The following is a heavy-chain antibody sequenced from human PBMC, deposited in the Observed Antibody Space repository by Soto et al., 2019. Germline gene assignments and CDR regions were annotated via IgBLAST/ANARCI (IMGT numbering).Heavy chain of an antibody. J-gene: IGHJ3*02. V-gene: IGHV3-23*01. D-gene: IGHD6-19*01. CDR2: ISGSGGST. CDR3: SKNQVVAGACNDAFDI. CDR1: GFTFSSYA. Sequence: GGSLRLSCAASGFTFSSYAMSWVRQAPGKGLEWVSAISGSGGSTYYADSVKGRFTISRDNSKNTLYLQMNSLRAEDTAVYYCSKNQVVAGACNDAFDIWGQGTMGTVPS.